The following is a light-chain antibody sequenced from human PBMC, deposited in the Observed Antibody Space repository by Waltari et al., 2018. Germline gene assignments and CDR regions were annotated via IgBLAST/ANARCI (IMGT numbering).Light chain of an antibody. CDR1: QSINSSY. V-gene: IGKV3-20*01. Sequence: EIVLTQSPGTLSLSPGERATLSCRASQSINSSYLAWYQQKPGQAPRLLIYGASSRATAIPDRFSGSGSVTDFTLIISRLEPEDFAVYYCQHYGSASMYTFGQGTKLEIK. CDR2: GAS. J-gene: IGKJ2*01. CDR3: QHYGSASMYT.